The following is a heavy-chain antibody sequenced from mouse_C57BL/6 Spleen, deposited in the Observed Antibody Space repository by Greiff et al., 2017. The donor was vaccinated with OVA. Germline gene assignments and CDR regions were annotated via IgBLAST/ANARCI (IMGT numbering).Heavy chain of an antibody. CDR2: IDPSASYT. V-gene: IGHV1-50*01. Sequence: VKLQQPGAELVKPGASVKLSCKASGYTFTSYWMQWVKQRPGQGLEWIGEIDPSASYTNYNQKFKGKATLTVDTSSSTAYMQLSSLTSEDSAVYYCARLLLYCFDYWGQGTTLTVSS. CDR3: ARLLLYCFDY. CDR1: GYTFTSYW. D-gene: IGHD1-1*01. J-gene: IGHJ2*01.